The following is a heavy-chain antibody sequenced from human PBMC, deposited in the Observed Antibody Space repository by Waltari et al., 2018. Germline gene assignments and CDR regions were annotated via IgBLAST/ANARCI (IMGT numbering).Heavy chain of an antibody. CDR3: ATAPGGDLDY. D-gene: IGHD2-21*01. CDR2: ISSSSSTI. CDR1: GFTFSSYS. J-gene: IGHJ4*02. Sequence: EVQLVESGGGLVQPGGSLRLSCAASGFTFSSYSMNWVRQAPGKGLEWVSYISSSSSTIYYADSVKGRFTLSRDNAKNSLYLQMNSLRAEDTAVYYCATAPGGDLDYWGQGTLVTVSS. V-gene: IGHV3-48*01.